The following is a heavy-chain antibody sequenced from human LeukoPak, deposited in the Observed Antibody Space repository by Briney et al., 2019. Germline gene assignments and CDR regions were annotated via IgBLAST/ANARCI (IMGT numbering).Heavy chain of an antibody. CDR3: ARSMITFGGVIVPFDY. CDR2: IYSGGST. CDR1: GFTVSRNY. D-gene: IGHD3-16*02. Sequence: PGGSLRLSCAASGFTVSRNYMSWVRQAPGKGLEWVSVIYSGGSTYYADSVKGRFTISRDNAKNSLYLQMNSLRAEDTAVYYCARSMITFGGVIVPFDYWGQGTLVTVSS. V-gene: IGHV3-53*01. J-gene: IGHJ4*02.